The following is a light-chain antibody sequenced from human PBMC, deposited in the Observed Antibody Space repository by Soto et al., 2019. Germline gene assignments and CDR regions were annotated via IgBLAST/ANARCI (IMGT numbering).Light chain of an antibody. Sequence: DIQMTRSPSSLSASVGDRVTITCRASQSISSYLNWYQQKPGKAPKLLIYAASSLQSGVPSRFSGSGSGTDFTLTISSLQPEDFATYYCQQSYSFPMYTFGQGTNLEIK. CDR3: QQSYSFPMYT. J-gene: IGKJ2*01. V-gene: IGKV1-39*01. CDR1: QSISSY. CDR2: AAS.